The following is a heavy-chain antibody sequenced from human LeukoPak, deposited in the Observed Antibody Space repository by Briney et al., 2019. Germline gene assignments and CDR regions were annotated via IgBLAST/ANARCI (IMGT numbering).Heavy chain of an antibody. J-gene: IGHJ6*03. CDR2: ISGSDQST. Sequence: GGSLRLSCAASGFTFSSSAMSWVRQAPGKGLEWVSVISGSDQSTYYAGSVKGRFTISRDNSKNTLYLQTNSLRAEDTAVYYCAKDGSGDYRYFYYYMDVWGKGTTATVSS. D-gene: IGHD3-10*01. CDR3: AKDGSGDYRYFYYYMDV. CDR1: GFTFSSSA. V-gene: IGHV3-23*01.